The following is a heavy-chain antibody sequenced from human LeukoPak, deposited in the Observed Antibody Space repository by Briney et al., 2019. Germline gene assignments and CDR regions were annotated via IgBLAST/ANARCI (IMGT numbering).Heavy chain of an antibody. CDR3: ARRTYWSGYSSFDY. J-gene: IGHJ4*02. V-gene: IGHV3-23*01. CDR2: IGAGGTFT. D-gene: IGHD3-3*01. CDR1: GFTFSSYA. Sequence: GGSLRLSCTASGFTFSSYAMNWVRQAPGKGLEWVSGIGAGGTFTYYADSVKGRFTISRDNSRNTLYLQMNSLRADDTAVYYCARRTYWSGYSSFDYWGQGTLVTVSS.